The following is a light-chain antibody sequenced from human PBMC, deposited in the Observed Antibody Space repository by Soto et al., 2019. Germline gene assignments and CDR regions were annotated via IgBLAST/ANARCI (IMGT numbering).Light chain of an antibody. CDR1: QDISNY. CDR3: QQYDKLPPFT. J-gene: IGKJ3*01. CDR2: DAS. Sequence: DIQMTQSPSSLSASVGDRVTITCQASQDISNYLKWYQQKPGKAPKLLIYDASNLETGVPSRFRGSRTGTDFTLTISSLPPEDIATYYCQQYDKLPPFTFGPGTKVDIK. V-gene: IGKV1-33*01.